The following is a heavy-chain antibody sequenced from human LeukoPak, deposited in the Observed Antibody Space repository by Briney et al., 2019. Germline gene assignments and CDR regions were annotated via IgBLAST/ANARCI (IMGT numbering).Heavy chain of an antibody. CDR3: ARRFCSGGSCYEAS. D-gene: IGHD2-15*01. CDR1: GGSISSYY. Sequence: PSETLSLTCTVSGGSISSYYRSWIRQPPGEGLEWIGYISYSGSTNYNPSLKSRVTISVDTSKNHFSLKVRSVTAADTAVYYCARRFCSGGSCYEASWGQGTLVTVSS. CDR2: ISYSGST. V-gene: IGHV4-59*01. J-gene: IGHJ5*02.